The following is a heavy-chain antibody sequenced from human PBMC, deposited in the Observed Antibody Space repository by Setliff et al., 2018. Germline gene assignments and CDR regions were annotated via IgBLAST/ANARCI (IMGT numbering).Heavy chain of an antibody. CDR3: VGSGTCSY. J-gene: IGHJ4*02. V-gene: IGHV3-11*06. CDR1: GFSFSDYY. D-gene: IGHD3-10*01. CDR2: IGSTGVYT. Sequence: PGGSLRLSCAASGFSFSDYYMSWIRQAPGKGLEWISYIGSTGVYTNYADSVKGRFTTSRDNAKNSLSLQMNSLRAEDTAVYYCVGSGTCSYWGQGTLVTVSS.